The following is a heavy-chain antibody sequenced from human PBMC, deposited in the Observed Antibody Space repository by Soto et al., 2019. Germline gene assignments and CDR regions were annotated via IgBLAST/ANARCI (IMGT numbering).Heavy chain of an antibody. CDR1: GFTFGDYA. D-gene: IGHD2-2*01. V-gene: IGHV3-49*03. J-gene: IGHJ6*03. Sequence: EVQLVESGGGLVQPGRSLRLSCTASGFTFGDYAMSWFRQAPGKGLEWVGFIRSKAYGGTTEYAASVKGRFTISRDDSKSFAYLQMNSLKTEDTAVYYCTRDLRDIVVVPAAMKGYYYYYYMDVWGKGTTVTVSS. CDR2: IRSKAYGGTT. CDR3: TRDLRDIVVVPAAMKGYYYYYYMDV.